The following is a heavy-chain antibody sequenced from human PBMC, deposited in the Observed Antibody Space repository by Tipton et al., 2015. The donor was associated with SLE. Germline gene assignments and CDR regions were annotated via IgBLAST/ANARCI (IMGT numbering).Heavy chain of an antibody. J-gene: IGHJ3*02. V-gene: IGHV3-23*01. Sequence: SLRLSCAASGFSFITYSLNWVRQAPGKGLEWVSSISGSGASTYYADSVKGRFTIARDNSKNTLFLQMNSLRAEDTAVYYCAKDVISGAARAFDIWGQGTMVTVSS. D-gene: IGHD3-10*01. CDR1: GFSFITYS. CDR2: ISGSGAST. CDR3: AKDVISGAARAFDI.